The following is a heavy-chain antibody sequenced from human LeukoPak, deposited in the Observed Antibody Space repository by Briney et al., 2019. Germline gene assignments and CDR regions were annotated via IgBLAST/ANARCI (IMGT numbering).Heavy chain of an antibody. Sequence: PGGSLRLSCAASGFTFSSYSMNWARQAPGKGLEWVSSISSSSSYIYYADSVKGRFTISRDNAKNSLYLQMNSLRAEDTAVYYCARDNWNPISIDYWGQGTLVTVSS. V-gene: IGHV3-21*01. CDR2: ISSSSSYI. J-gene: IGHJ4*02. CDR3: ARDNWNPISIDY. D-gene: IGHD1-20*01. CDR1: GFTFSSYS.